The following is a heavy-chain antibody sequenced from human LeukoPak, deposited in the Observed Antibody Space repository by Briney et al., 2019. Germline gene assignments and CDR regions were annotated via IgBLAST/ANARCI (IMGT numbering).Heavy chain of an antibody. CDR1: GYTFTSYD. Sequence: ASVKVSCKASGYTFTSYDINWVRQATGQGLEWMGWMNPNSGITGYAQKFQGRVTITRNTSISTAYMELSSLRSEDTAVYYCARNYYDFWSGYPSSYYYYYMDVWGKGTTVTVSS. V-gene: IGHV1-8*03. CDR2: MNPNSGIT. J-gene: IGHJ6*03. CDR3: ARNYYDFWSGYPSSYYYYYMDV. D-gene: IGHD3-3*01.